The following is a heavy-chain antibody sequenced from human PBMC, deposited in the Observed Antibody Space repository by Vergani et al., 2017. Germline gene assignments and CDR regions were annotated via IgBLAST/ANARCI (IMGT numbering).Heavy chain of an antibody. V-gene: IGHV4-34*01. Sequence: QVQLQQWGAGLLKPSETLSLTCAVYGGSFSGYYWSWIRQPPGKGLERIGEINHSGSTNYNPSLKSRVTISVDTSKNQFSLKLSSVTAADTAVYYCAKDEGVVGATFTWGQGTLVTVSS. CDR1: GGSFSGYY. J-gene: IGHJ5*02. CDR3: AKDEGVVGATFT. D-gene: IGHD1-26*01. CDR2: INHSGST.